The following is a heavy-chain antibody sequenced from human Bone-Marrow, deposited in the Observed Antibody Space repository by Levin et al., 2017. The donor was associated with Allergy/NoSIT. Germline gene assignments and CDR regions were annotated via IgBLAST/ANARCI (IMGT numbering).Heavy chain of an antibody. CDR2: ITIGNSV. CDR3: ARDQGITGDYDY. V-gene: IGHV3-11*01. J-gene: IGHJ4*02. Sequence: KSGGSLRLSCAASGFAFSDYYMSWIRQAPGKGLEWISYITIGNSVYYADSVKGRFTISRDNSKNSVFLQLNSLRPEDTAIYYCARDQGITGDYDYWGQGTLVTVSS. CDR1: GFAFSDYY. D-gene: IGHD3-3*01.